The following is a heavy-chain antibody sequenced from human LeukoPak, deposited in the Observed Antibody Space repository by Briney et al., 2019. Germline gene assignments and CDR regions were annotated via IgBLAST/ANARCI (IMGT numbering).Heavy chain of an antibody. D-gene: IGHD3-16*01. CDR3: ARGKTAYNYYYGMDV. V-gene: IGHV4-59*08. Sequence: SETLSLTCTVSGGSISSYYWSWIRQPPGKGLEWIGYIYYSGRTNYNPSLKSRVTISVDTSKNQFSLKLSSVTAADTAVYYCARGKTAYNYYYGMDVWGQGTTVTVSS. CDR1: GGSISSYY. CDR2: IYYSGRT. J-gene: IGHJ6*02.